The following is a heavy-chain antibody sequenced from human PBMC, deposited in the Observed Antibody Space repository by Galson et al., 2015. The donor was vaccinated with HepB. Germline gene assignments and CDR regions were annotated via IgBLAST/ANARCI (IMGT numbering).Heavy chain of an antibody. D-gene: IGHD6-19*01. J-gene: IGHJ3*02. Sequence: SLRLSCAASGFTFDDHAMHWVRHAPGKGLEWVSGISWNSGSIGYADSVKGRFTISRDNAKNSLYLQMNSLRAEDTAVYYCAKEKGTTLQWLATLGAFDIWGQGTMVTVSS. CDR1: GFTFDDHA. V-gene: IGHV3-9*01. CDR2: ISWNSGSI. CDR3: AKEKGTTLQWLATLGAFDI.